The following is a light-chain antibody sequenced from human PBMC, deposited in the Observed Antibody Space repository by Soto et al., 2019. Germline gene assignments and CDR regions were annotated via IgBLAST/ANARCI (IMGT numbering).Light chain of an antibody. CDR1: QSISSW. V-gene: IGKV1-5*01. Sequence: DIQMTQSPSTLSASVGDRVTITCRASQSISSWLAWYQQKPGKAPKLLIFDVSVLESGVPSRFSGSGSGTEFTLTISSLQPDDFATYYCQQYNSYLYTFGQGTKVDIK. J-gene: IGKJ2*01. CDR2: DVS. CDR3: QQYNSYLYT.